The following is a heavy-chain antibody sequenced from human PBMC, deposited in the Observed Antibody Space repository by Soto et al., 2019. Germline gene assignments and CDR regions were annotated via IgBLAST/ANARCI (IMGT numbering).Heavy chain of an antibody. D-gene: IGHD3-3*01. CDR1: GFSRSSNGIA. Sequence: QITLKESGPTLVKPTQTLTLTCTFSGFSRSSNGIAVGWVRQAPGEALEWLALIYWDDERRYRPSLKNRLTITKDTSKNQVVLTMTNMDPVDTATYYCVRSFNGYYPGTHDIWGQGILVTVYS. V-gene: IGHV2-5*02. J-gene: IGHJ3*02. CDR3: VRSFNGYYPGTHDI. CDR2: IYWDDER.